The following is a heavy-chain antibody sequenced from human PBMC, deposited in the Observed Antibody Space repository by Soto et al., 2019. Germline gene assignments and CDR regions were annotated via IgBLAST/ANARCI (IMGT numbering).Heavy chain of an antibody. CDR3: AREGYSSSSEDYYYYYGMDV. CDR1: GYTFTSYG. J-gene: IGHJ6*02. V-gene: IGHV1-18*01. D-gene: IGHD6-6*01. Sequence: ASVKVSCKASGYTFTSYGISWVRQAPGQGLEWMGWISAYNGNTNYAQKLQGRVTMTTDTSTSTAYMELRSLRSDDTAVYYCAREGYSSSSEDYYYYYGMDVWGQGTTVTVSS. CDR2: ISAYNGNT.